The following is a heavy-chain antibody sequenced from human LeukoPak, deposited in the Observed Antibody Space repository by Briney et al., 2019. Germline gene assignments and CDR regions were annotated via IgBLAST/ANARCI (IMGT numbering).Heavy chain of an antibody. CDR3: GRSQNYNDSSGYSY. J-gene: IGHJ4*02. D-gene: IGHD3-22*01. V-gene: IGHV3-48*04. Sequence: GGSLRLSCAASVFTFSIYGMGWVRQAPGKGLEWVSYISSGGSTIKYADSVKGRFTVSRDNAKKSLYLQMKRLRAEDTAVYYCGRSQNYNDSSGYSYWGQGALFTVSS. CDR2: ISSGGSTI. CDR1: VFTFSIYG.